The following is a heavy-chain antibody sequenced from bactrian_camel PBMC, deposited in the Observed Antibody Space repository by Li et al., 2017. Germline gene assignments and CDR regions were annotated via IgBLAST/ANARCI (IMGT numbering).Heavy chain of an antibody. CDR2: IDSDGRT. D-gene: IGHD5*01. CDR1: GYTLSTYC. V-gene: IGHV3S1*01. J-gene: IGHJ6*01. Sequence: HVQLVESGGGSVQAGGSLTLSCIVSGYTLSTYCMAWYRQTPGKGREGVAAIDSDGRTTYAHTVKGRFTISKDNVKKTLYLQMNSLKSEDTALYYCATGGVLWVGRNPLPYRDFGYWGQGTQVTVS. CDR3: ATGGVLWVGRNPLPYRDFGY.